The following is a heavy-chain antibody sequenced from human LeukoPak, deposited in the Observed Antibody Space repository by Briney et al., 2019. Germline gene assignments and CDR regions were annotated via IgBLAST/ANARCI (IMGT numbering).Heavy chain of an antibody. J-gene: IGHJ4*02. D-gene: IGHD4-17*01. CDR1: GFTFSSYG. CDR3: ARVLKTEHPIPYGDYDY. Sequence: TGGSLRLSCAASGFTFSSYGMHWVRQAPGKGLEWVAVIWYDGSNKYYADSVKGRFTISRDNSKNTLYLQMNSLRDEDTAVYYCARVLKTEHPIPYGDYDYWGQGTLVTVSS. V-gene: IGHV3-33*01. CDR2: IWYDGSNK.